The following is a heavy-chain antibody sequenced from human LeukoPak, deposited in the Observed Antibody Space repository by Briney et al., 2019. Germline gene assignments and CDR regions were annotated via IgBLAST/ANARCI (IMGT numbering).Heavy chain of an antibody. D-gene: IGHD4-17*01. CDR1: GYTFTAYY. CDR2: INPNSGGT. V-gene: IGHV1-2*02. CDR3: AREGESNYGDINWFDP. Sequence: GASVKVSCKASGYTFTAYYMHWVRQAPGQGLEWMGWINPNSGGTNYAQKFQGRVTMTRDTSISTAYMELSRLRSDDTAVYYCAREGESNYGDINWFDPWGQGTLVTVSS. J-gene: IGHJ5*02.